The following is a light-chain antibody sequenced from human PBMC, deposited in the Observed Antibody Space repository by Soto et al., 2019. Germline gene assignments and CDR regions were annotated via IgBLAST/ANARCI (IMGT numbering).Light chain of an antibody. CDR2: QAS. Sequence: DIQMTQSPTTLSASVGDRVSITCRANESFSRWLAWYQQKPGKAPKLLIYQASRLQSGVPSRFSGSGSATEFTLTISSLQPDDLATYYCQHYQRFSRTFGRGTKVDIK. J-gene: IGKJ1*01. V-gene: IGKV1-5*03. CDR1: ESFSRW. CDR3: QHYQRFSRT.